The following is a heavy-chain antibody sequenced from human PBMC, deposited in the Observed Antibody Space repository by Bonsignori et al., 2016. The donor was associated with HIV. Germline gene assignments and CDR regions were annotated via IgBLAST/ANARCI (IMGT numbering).Heavy chain of an antibody. D-gene: IGHD6-19*01. J-gene: IGHJ4*02. CDR1: GGSISTSSYF. V-gene: IGHV4-39*01. CDR2: MYYSGSA. CDR3: ARHGYDSSGWYLXDY. Sequence: QLQLQESGPGLVKPSETLSLTCTVSGGSISTSSYFWGWIRQPPGKGLEWIASMYYSGSATYNPSLQESSHHIRRHVQEPLLPEAELCDRRRHGYLYCARHGYDSSGWYLXDYVGPGNP.